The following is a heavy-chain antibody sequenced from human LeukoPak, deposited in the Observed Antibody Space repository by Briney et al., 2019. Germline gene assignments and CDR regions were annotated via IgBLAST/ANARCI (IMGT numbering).Heavy chain of an antibody. Sequence: GGSLRLSCAASGFTFSSYSMNWVRQAPGKGLEWVSSISSSSSNIYYADSVKGRFTISRDNAKNSLYLQMNSLRAEDTAVYYCASGLVVPSGYYMDVWGKGTTVTVSS. CDR2: ISSSSSNI. CDR1: GFTFSSYS. V-gene: IGHV3-21*01. J-gene: IGHJ6*03. D-gene: IGHD2-2*01. CDR3: ASGLVVPSGYYMDV.